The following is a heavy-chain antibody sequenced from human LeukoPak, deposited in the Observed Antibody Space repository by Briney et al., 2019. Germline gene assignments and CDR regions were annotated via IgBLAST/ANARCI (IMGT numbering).Heavy chain of an antibody. CDR1: GYTFTGYL. Sequence: GASVKVSCKASGYTFTGYLIHWVRQAPREGLEYMGWINPNTSATEYALKFRGRVTMTRDTSTSTASMELSRLRSDDTAVYFCGRDLSTSATWELDHWGQGTLVTVSS. V-gene: IGHV1-2*02. CDR3: GRDLSTSATWELDH. D-gene: IGHD6-25*01. CDR2: INPNTSAT. J-gene: IGHJ4*02.